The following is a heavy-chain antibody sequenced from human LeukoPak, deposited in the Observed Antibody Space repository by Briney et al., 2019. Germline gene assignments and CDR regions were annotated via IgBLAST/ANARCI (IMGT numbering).Heavy chain of an antibody. J-gene: IGHJ4*02. V-gene: IGHV4-34*01. CDR1: GGPFSGYY. CDR2: INHSGST. Sequence: SETLSLTCAVYGGPFSGYYWSWIRQPPGKGLEWIGEINHSGSTNYNPSLKSRVTISEDTSKNQFYLKLSSVTAADTAVYYCSRGVYSSNWYIDWGQGTLVTVSS. D-gene: IGHD6-13*01. CDR3: SRGVYSSNWYID.